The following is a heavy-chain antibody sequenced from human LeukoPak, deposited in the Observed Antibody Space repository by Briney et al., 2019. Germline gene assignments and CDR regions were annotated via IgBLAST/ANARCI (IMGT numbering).Heavy chain of an antibody. V-gene: IGHV1-2*02. CDR1: GYTFTSYY. CDR2: INPNSGDT. J-gene: IGHJ3*02. Sequence: GASVKVSCKASGYTFTSYYMHWVRQAPGQGLEWMGIINPNSGDTNYAQKFQGRVTMTRDTSISTAYMELSWLRSDDTAVYYCARDPWLHAFDIWGQGTMVTVSS. CDR3: ARDPWLHAFDI. D-gene: IGHD6-19*01.